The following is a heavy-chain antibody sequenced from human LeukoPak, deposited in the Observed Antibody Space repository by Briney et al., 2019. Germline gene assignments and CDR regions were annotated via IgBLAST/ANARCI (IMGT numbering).Heavy chain of an antibody. CDR1: GFTFGDYA. Sequence: GGSLRLSCTASGFTFGDYAMSWFRQAPGKGLEWVGFIGSKAYGGTTEYAASVKGRFTISRDDLKNSVYLQMNSLKTEDTAVYYCARPLWDYGSGSYDYWGQGTLVTVSS. J-gene: IGHJ4*02. D-gene: IGHD3-10*01. CDR3: ARPLWDYGSGSYDY. V-gene: IGHV3-49*03. CDR2: IGSKAYGGTT.